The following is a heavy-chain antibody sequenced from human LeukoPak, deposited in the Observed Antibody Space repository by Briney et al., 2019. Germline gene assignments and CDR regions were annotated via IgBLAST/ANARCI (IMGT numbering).Heavy chain of an antibody. J-gene: IGHJ4*02. CDR1: GFSFSGYA. V-gene: IGHV3-30-3*01. CDR2: ISYDGSNK. CDR3: ARDLTSGSLFDY. Sequence: GGSLRLSCAASGFSFSGYAMHWVRQAPGKGLEWVVVISYDGSNKYYADSVKGRFTISRDNSKNTLYLQMNSLRAEDTAVYYCARDLTSGSLFDYWGQGTLVTVSS. D-gene: IGHD1-26*01.